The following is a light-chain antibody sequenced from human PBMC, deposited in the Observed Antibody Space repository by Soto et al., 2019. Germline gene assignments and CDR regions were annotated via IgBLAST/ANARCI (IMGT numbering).Light chain of an antibody. CDR3: QQLNSYPLT. CDR1: QGISSY. V-gene: IGKV1-9*01. Sequence: DIQLTQSPSFLSASVGDRVTITCRASQGISSYVAWYQQKPGKAPKLLIYAASTLQSGVPSRFSGSGSGTEFTLTISSRQPEDFATYYCQQLNSYPLTVGGGTKVEIK. CDR2: AAS. J-gene: IGKJ4*01.